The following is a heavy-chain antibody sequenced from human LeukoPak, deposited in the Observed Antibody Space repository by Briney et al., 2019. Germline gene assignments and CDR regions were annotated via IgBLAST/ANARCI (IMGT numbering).Heavy chain of an antibody. CDR3: ANEVRPNDY. CDR1: GFTFNSHA. Sequence: GGSLRLSCAGSGFTFNSHAMCWVRQAPGKGLEWVSSIGISGGSTYYADSVKGRFTISRDNSKNTLYLQMNSLRGEDTALYFCANEVRPNDYWGQGTLVTVSS. D-gene: IGHD4/OR15-4a*01. V-gene: IGHV3-23*01. J-gene: IGHJ4*02. CDR2: IGISGGST.